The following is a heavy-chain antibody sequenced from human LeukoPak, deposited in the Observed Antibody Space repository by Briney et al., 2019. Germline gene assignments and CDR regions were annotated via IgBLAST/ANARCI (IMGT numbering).Heavy chain of an antibody. Sequence: SETLSLTCTVSGASINGYYWSWIRQPPGKGLEWIGYIHYIGTTDYDPSLSGRVTISLDTSKSQFSLKLRYLTAADTAVYYCARASYITGTTTWFDPWGQGILVTVSS. CDR1: GASINGYY. CDR2: IHYIGTT. CDR3: ARASYITGTTTWFDP. J-gene: IGHJ5*02. V-gene: IGHV4-59*01. D-gene: IGHD1-20*01.